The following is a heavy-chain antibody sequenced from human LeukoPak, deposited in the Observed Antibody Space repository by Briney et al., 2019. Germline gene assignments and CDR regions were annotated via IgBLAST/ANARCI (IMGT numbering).Heavy chain of an antibody. CDR1: GGSISSGSYY. V-gene: IGHV4-61*02. Sequence: SETLSLTCTVSGGSISSGSYYWTWIRQPAGQGLEWIGRIYIGESANYNSSLKSRVTIFVDTSKNQFSLKLSSVTAADTATYYCARSRERICSNPPCYVDLQATWGQGALVTVSP. J-gene: IGHJ4*02. CDR3: ARSRERICSNPPCYVDLQAT. D-gene: IGHD2-2*01. CDR2: IYIGESA.